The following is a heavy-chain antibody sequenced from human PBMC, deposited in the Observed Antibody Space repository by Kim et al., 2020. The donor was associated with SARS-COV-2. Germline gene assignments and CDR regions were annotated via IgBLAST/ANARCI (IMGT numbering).Heavy chain of an antibody. Sequence: SETLSLTCTVSGGSISSSSYYWGWIRQPPGKGLEWIGSIYYSGSTYYNPSLKSRVTISVDTSKNQFSLKLSSVTAADTAVYYCARHWGKCPDDYWGQGTL. J-gene: IGHJ4*02. D-gene: IGHD3-16*01. CDR1: GGSISSSSYY. V-gene: IGHV4-39*01. CDR2: IYYSGST. CDR3: ARHWGKCPDDY.